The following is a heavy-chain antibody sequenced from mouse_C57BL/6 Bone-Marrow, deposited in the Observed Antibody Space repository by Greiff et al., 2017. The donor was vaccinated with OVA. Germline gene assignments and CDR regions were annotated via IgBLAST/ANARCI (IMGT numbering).Heavy chain of an antibody. D-gene: IGHD1-1*01. J-gene: IGHJ2*01. V-gene: IGHV1-55*01. CDR3: ARRGIYYYGSSYGY. CDR1: GYTFTSYW. Sequence: VQLQQPGAELVKPGASVKMSCKASGYTFTSYWITWVKQRPGQGLEWIGDISPGSGSTNYNEKFKSKATLTVDTSSSTAYMQLSSLTSEDSAVYYCARRGIYYYGSSYGYWGQGTTLTVSS. CDR2: ISPGSGST.